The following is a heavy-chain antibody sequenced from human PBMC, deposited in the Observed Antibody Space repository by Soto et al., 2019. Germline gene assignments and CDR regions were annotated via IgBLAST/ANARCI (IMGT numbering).Heavy chain of an antibody. CDR3: ARDEVGIAAAVNFWFDP. CDR1: GDSVSSNSAA. D-gene: IGHD6-13*01. Sequence: PSQTLSLTCAISGDSVSSNSAAWTWIRQSPSRGLEWLGRTYYRSKWYNDYAVSVKSRITINPDTSKNQFSLQLNSVTPEDTAVYYCARDEVGIAAAVNFWFDPWGQGTLVTVSS. V-gene: IGHV6-1*01. CDR2: TYYRSKWYN. J-gene: IGHJ5*02.